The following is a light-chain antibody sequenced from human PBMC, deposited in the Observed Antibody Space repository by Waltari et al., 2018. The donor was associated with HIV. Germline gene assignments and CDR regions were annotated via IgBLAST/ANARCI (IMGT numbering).Light chain of an antibody. J-gene: IGLJ1*01. CDR2: DVS. V-gene: IGLV2-14*03. CDR3: SSYTSSSTLCV. CDR1: SSDVGGSNY. Sequence: QSALTQPASVSGSPGQSITLSCTGTSSDVGGSNYVSWYQQHPGKAPKLMIYDVSNRPSGVSNRFSGSKSGNTASLTISGLQAEDEADYYCSSYTSSSTLCVFGTGTKVTVL.